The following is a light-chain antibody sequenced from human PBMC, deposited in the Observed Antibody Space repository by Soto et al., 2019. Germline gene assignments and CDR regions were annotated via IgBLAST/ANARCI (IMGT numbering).Light chain of an antibody. CDR2: DVS. J-gene: IGLJ2*01. CDR3: CSYAGSYTLV. Sequence: QLVLTQPRSVSGSPGQSVTISCTGTSSDVGGYNYVSWYQQHPGKAPKLMIYDVSKRPSGVPDRFSGSKSGNTASLTISGLQAEDEADYYCCSYAGSYTLVFGGGTKVTVL. CDR1: SSDVGGYNY. V-gene: IGLV2-11*01.